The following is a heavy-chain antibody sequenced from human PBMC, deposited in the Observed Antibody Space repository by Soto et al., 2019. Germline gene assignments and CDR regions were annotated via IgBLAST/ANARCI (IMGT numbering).Heavy chain of an antibody. CDR1: GFTFSSYG. Sequence: PGGPLRLSCAAAGFTFSSYGMHWVRQAPGKGLEWVAVIWYDGSNKYYADSVKGRFTISRDNSKNTLYLQMNSLRAEDTAVYYCARDFVALIAALDYWGQGTLVTVSS. J-gene: IGHJ4*02. CDR2: IWYDGSNK. CDR3: ARDFVALIAALDY. D-gene: IGHD6-6*01. V-gene: IGHV3-33*01.